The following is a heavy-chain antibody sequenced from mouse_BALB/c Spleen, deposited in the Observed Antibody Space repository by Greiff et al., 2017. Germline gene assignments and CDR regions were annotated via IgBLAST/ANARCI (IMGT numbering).Heavy chain of an antibody. J-gene: IGHJ2*01. V-gene: IGHV5-12-1*01. CDR2: ISSGGGST. Sequence: EVQLVESGGGLVKPGGSLKLSCAASGFAFSSYDMSWVRQTPEKRLEWVAYISSGGGSTYYPDTVKGRFTISRDNAKNTLYLQMSSLKSEDTAMYYCARLILRDYFDYWGQGTTLTVSS. D-gene: IGHD1-1*01. CDR3: ARLILRDYFDY. CDR1: GFAFSSYD.